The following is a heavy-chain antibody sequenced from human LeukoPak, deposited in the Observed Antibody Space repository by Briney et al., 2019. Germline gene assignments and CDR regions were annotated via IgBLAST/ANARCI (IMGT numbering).Heavy chain of an antibody. CDR3: ARGRRDGYNLRNFDY. CDR2: FSSSGTT. V-gene: IGHV4-4*07. D-gene: IGHD5-24*01. J-gene: IGHJ4*02. Sequence: SETLSLTCSVSGDSISYFHWSWIRQAAGKGLEWIGRFSSSGTTDYNASLKSRVTMSVDTSKNQFSLKLSSVTAADTAVYYCARGRRDGYNLRNFDYWGQGTLVTVSS. CDR1: GDSISYFH.